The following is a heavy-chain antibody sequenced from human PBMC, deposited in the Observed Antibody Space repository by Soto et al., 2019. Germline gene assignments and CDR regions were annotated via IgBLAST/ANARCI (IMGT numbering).Heavy chain of an antibody. CDR3: ARDEAFSAPYYLDY. CDR1: GFTFSSYA. D-gene: IGHD1-26*01. CDR2: VSYYGSNK. V-gene: IGHV3-30-3*01. Sequence: QVQLVASGGGVVQPGKSLRLSCVASGFTFSSYAMHWVRQAPGKGLEWVAVVSYYGSNKDYADSVKGRFTISRDNSENTLYLQMNSLRPEDTAVYYCARDEAFSAPYYLDYWGQGTLVIVS. J-gene: IGHJ4*02.